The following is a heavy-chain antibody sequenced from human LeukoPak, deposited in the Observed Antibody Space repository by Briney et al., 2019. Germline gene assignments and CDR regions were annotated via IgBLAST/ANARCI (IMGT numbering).Heavy chain of an antibody. CDR1: GFTFSSYS. CDR2: ISSSSSTI. Sequence: GGSLRLSCAASGFTFSSYSMNWVRQAPGKGLEWVSYISSSSSTIYYADSVKGRFTISRDNAKNSLYLQMNSLRAEDTAVYYCARGGVTTFEGGFDLWGRGTLVTVSS. CDR3: ARGGVTTFEGGFDL. D-gene: IGHD3-16*01. J-gene: IGHJ2*01. V-gene: IGHV3-48*04.